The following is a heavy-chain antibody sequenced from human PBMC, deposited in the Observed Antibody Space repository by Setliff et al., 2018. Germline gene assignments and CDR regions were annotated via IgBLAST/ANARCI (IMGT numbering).Heavy chain of an antibody. Sequence: ASVKVSCKASGYTFTSYAMHWVRQAPGQRLEWMGWINAGNGNTKYSQKFQGRVTITRDTSASTAYMELSSLRSEDTAVYYCARDPASSGYDTYYYYYYGMDVWGQGTSVTVSS. V-gene: IGHV1-3*01. J-gene: IGHJ6*02. CDR1: GYTFTSYA. CDR3: ARDPASSGYDTYYYYYYGMDV. D-gene: IGHD5-12*01. CDR2: INAGNGNT.